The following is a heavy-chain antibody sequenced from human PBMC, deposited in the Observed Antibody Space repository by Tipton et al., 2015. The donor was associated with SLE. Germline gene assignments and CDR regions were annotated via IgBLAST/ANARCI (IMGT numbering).Heavy chain of an antibody. CDR2: INDSGST. J-gene: IGHJ3*02. CDR3: ARVRVGDTDAFDI. CDR1: GGSFSGYY. D-gene: IGHD1-26*01. Sequence: AGLVKPSETLSLTCAVYGGSFSGYYWSWIRQPPGKGLEWIGEINDSGSTNYNPSLKSRVTISVDTSKNQFSLRLRSVTAADTAVFYCARVRVGDTDAFDIWGQGTMVTVSS. V-gene: IGHV4-34*01.